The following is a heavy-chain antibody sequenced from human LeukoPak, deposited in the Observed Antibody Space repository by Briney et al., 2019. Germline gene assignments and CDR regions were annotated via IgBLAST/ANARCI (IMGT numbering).Heavy chain of an antibody. Sequence: ASVKVSCKASGYTFTSYDINWVRQATGQGLEWMGWKNPNSGDTGYAQKFQGRVTITRNTSISTAYMELSSLRSEDTAVYYCARGLKERRTNYYYYYMDVWGKGTTVTVSS. J-gene: IGHJ6*03. CDR2: KNPNSGDT. D-gene: IGHD1-1*01. V-gene: IGHV1-8*03. CDR1: GYTFTSYD. CDR3: ARGLKERRTNYYYYYMDV.